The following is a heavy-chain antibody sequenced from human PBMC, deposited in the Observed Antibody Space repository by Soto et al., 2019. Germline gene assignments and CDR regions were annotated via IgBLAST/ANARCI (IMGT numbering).Heavy chain of an antibody. Sequence: SETLSLTCTVSGGSISSGDYYWSWIRQPPGKGLEWIGYIYYSGSTYYNPSLKSRVTISVDTSKNQFSLKLSSVTAADTAVYYCDRDIRYYKNGMDVWGQGTTVTVSS. CDR1: GGSISSGDYY. J-gene: IGHJ6*02. V-gene: IGHV4-30-4*01. CDR2: IYYSGST. D-gene: IGHD3-3*01. CDR3: DRDIRYYKNGMDV.